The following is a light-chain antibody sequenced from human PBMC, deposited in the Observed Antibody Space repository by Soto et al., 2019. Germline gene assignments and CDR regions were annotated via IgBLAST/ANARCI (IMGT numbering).Light chain of an antibody. J-gene: IGKJ4*01. V-gene: IGKV1-39*01. CDR3: QQSYSNPLT. CDR1: QSIITY. Sequence: DIQMTQSPSSLSASVGDRLSITCRASQSIITYLNWYQQKPGKAPKLLIYGTSSLQSGVPSRFSGSGSGTDFTLTISSLQPEDFATYYCQQSYSNPLTFGGGTRVEIK. CDR2: GTS.